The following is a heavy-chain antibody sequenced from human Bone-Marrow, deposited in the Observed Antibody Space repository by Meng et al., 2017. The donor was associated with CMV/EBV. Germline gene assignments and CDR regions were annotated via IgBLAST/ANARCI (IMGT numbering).Heavy chain of an antibody. CDR2: IYSAGTT. Sequence: GESLKISCAASGFTVSSSYLSWVRQAPGKGLEWVSVIYSAGTTHYADSVKGRFTISRDHSKNTMYLQMNSLRAEDTAVYYCARDFYCSSTSCHNLPRGYYGMDVWGQGTTVTVSS. D-gene: IGHD2-2*02. J-gene: IGHJ6*02. CDR3: ARDFYCSSTSCHNLPRGYYGMDV. CDR1: GFTVSSSY. V-gene: IGHV3-53*01.